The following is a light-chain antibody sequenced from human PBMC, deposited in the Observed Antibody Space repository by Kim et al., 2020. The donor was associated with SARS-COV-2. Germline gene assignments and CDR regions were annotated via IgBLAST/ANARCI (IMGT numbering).Light chain of an antibody. Sequence: PRLTITWSGCRDDIASNYVNWYQQHPGTAPELLIYSDNKRPSGVPDRFSGSKSGTSASLAISGVQSEDEADYYCAAWDDSLNGWVFGGGTQLTVL. J-gene: IGLJ3*02. CDR2: SDN. V-gene: IGLV1-44*01. CDR3: AAWDDSLNGWV. CDR1: RDDIASNY.